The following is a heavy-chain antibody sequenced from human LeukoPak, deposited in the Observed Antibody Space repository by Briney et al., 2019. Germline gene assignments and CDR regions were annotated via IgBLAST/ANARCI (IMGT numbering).Heavy chain of an antibody. Sequence: PGGSLRLSCAASGFTFGSYWMSWVRQAPGKGLEWVANIKQDGSETYYVDSLEGRFTISRDNAKNSLYMQMNSLRVEDTAVYYCARDMAARPYYYYYMDVWGKGTTVTVSS. V-gene: IGHV3-7*01. CDR2: IKQDGSET. D-gene: IGHD6-6*01. J-gene: IGHJ6*03. CDR3: ARDMAARPYYYYYMDV. CDR1: GFTFGSYW.